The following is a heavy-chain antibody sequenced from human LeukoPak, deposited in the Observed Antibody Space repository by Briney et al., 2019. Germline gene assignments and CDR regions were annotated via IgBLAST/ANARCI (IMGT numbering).Heavy chain of an antibody. CDR3: ARDRDYYDSSGKFDY. D-gene: IGHD3-22*01. CDR2: ISYDGSNK. CDR1: GFTFSSYA. J-gene: IGHJ4*02. Sequence: PGGSLRLSCAASGFTFSSYAMHWVRQAPGKGLEGVAVISYDGSNKYYADSVKGRFTISRDNSKNTLYLQMNSLRAEDTAVYYCARDRDYYDSSGKFDYWGQGTLVTVSS. V-gene: IGHV3-30-3*01.